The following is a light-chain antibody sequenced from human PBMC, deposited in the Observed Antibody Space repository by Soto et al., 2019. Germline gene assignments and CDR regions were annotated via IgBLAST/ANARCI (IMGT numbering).Light chain of an antibody. Sequence: QSVLTQPASASRTPGRRGTISCSGGSSNIGINIVSWYQQLPGTAPKALIYTDNERPSGVPDRFSGSKSGTSASLAINGLQSGDEADYYCGAWDASLNGYVFGTGPKVTVL. V-gene: IGLV1-44*01. J-gene: IGLJ1*01. CDR1: SSNIGINI. CDR3: GAWDASLNGYV. CDR2: TDN.